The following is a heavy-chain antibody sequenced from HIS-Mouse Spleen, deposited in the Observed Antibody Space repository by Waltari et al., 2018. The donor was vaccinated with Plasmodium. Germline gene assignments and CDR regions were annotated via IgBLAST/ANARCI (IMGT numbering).Heavy chain of an antibody. D-gene: IGHD5-18*01. V-gene: IGHV4-59*08. CDR3: ARLRYSYGYFDY. Sequence: QVQLQESGPGLVKPSETLSLTCTVSGGSISSYYWSWIRQPPGKGLEWFGYIYYSGSTNYNPARKRRVTISVDTSKNQFSLKLSSVTAADTAVYYCARLRYSYGYFDYWGQGTLVTVSS. J-gene: IGHJ4*02. CDR2: IYYSGST. CDR1: GGSISSYY.